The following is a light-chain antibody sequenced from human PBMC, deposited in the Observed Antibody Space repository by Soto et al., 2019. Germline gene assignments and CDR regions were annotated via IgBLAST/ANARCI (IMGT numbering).Light chain of an antibody. CDR2: GAS. CDR3: QQYGSSPWT. V-gene: IGKV3-20*01. CDR1: QSIANNY. J-gene: IGKJ1*01. Sequence: EVALTQSPGTLSLSPGARATLSCRASQSIANNYLTWYQQKPCQAPRVLIYGASTRATGIPDRFSGSGSGTDFTLTISRLEPEDSAVYHCQQYGSSPWTFGQGTKVDIK.